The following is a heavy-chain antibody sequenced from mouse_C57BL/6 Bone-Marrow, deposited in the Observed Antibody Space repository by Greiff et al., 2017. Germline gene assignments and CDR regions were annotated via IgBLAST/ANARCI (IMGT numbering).Heavy chain of an antibody. J-gene: IGHJ3*01. CDR1: EYEFPSHD. CDR3: ARGFYDGYYGWFAY. CDR2: INSDGGST. V-gene: IGHV5-2*01. Sequence: EVKLVESGGGLVQPGESLKLSCESNEYEFPSHDMSWVRKTPEKRLELVAAINSDGGSTYYPDTMERRFIISRDNTKKNLYLQMSSLRSEDTALYYCARGFYDGYYGWFAYWGQGTLVTVSA. D-gene: IGHD2-3*01.